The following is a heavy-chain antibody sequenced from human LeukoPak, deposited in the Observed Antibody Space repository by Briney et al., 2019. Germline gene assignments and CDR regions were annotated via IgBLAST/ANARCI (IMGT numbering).Heavy chain of an antibody. D-gene: IGHD1-26*01. CDR3: AKSGGYGLIDY. Sequence: PSETLSLTCTVSGGSISSYYWSWIRQPPGKGLEWIGYIYYSGSTNYNPSLKSRVTISIDTSKNQFSLRLNSVTAADTAMYYCAKSGGYGLIDYWGQGTLVTVPS. CDR1: GGSISSYY. J-gene: IGHJ4*02. V-gene: IGHV4-59*08. CDR2: IYYSGST.